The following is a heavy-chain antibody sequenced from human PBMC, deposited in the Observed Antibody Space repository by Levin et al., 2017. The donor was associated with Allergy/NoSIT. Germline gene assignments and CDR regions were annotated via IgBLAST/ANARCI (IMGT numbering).Heavy chain of an antibody. J-gene: IGHJ6*03. CDR3: AKDVAVAAGDYYYYYMDV. CDR1: GFTFSSYG. D-gene: IGHD2-15*01. CDR2: ISYDGSNK. V-gene: IGHV3-30*18. Sequence: AGESLKISCAASGFTFSSYGMHWVRQAPGKGLEWVAVISYDGSNKYYADSVKGRFTISRDNSKNTLYLQMNSLRAEDTAVYYCAKDVAVAAGDYYYYYMDVWGKGTTVTVSS.